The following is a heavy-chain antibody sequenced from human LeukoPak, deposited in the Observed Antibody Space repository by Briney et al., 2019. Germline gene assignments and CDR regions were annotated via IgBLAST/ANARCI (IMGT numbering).Heavy chain of an antibody. J-gene: IGHJ3*02. CDR3: AREFPLNYYDSRGLGAFDI. D-gene: IGHD3-22*01. CDR1: GFTFSSYA. V-gene: IGHV3-30-3*01. Sequence: GRSLRLSCAASGFTFSSYAMHWVRQAPGKGLEWVAVISYDGSNKYYADSVKGRFTISRDNSKNTLYLQMNSLRAEDTAVYYCAREFPLNYYDSRGLGAFDIWGQGTMVTVSS. CDR2: ISYDGSNK.